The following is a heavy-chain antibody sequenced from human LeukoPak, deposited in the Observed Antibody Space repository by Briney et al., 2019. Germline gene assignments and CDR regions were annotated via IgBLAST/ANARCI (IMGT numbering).Heavy chain of an antibody. J-gene: IGHJ4*02. D-gene: IGHD4-17*01. CDR3: ARRLLNDNGERGCFDY. V-gene: IGHV4-39*01. CDR2: IYYSGST. Sequence: SETLSLTCTVSGGSISSSSYYWGWIRQPPGKGLEWIGSIYYSGSTYYNPSLKSRVTISVDTSKNQFSLKLSSVTAADTAVYYCARRLLNDNGERGCFDYWGQGTLVTVSS. CDR1: GGSISSSSYY.